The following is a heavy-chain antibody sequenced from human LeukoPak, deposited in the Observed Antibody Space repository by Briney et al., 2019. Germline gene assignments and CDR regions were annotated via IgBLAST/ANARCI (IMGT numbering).Heavy chain of an antibody. CDR3: ARGNYHYPGY. CDR2: MKQDGSDK. V-gene: IGHV3-7*01. CDR1: GFTLRSYW. J-gene: IGHJ4*02. Sequence: PGGSLRLSCAASGFTLRSYWMHWVRQAPGKGLEWVASMKQDGSDKYYVDSVKGRFNISRDNAKNSLYLQMNSLRGEDTAVYYCARGNYHYPGYWGQGTLVTVSS. D-gene: IGHD1-7*01.